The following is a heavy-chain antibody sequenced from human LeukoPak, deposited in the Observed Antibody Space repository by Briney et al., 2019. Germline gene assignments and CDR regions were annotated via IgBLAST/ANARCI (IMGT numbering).Heavy chain of an antibody. CDR2: IYYSGST. CDR3: ARGRAAAGLYYYYYYGMDV. V-gene: IGHV4-61*08. J-gene: IGHJ6*02. CDR1: GGSISSGGYY. D-gene: IGHD6-13*01. Sequence: PSQTLSLTCTVSGGSISSGGYYWSWIRQPPGKGLEWIGYIYYSGSTNYNPSLKSRVTISVDTSKNQFSLKLSSVTAADTAVYYCARGRAAAGLYYYYYYGMDVWGQGTTVTVSS.